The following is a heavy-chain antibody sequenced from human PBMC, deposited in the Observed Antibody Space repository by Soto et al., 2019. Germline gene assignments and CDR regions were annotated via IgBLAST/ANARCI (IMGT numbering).Heavy chain of an antibody. CDR1: GGSISSYY. J-gene: IGHJ6*02. Sequence: QVPLQESGPGLVKPSETLSLTCTVSGGSISSYYWSWIRQPPGKGLEWIGYIYYSGSTNYNPSLKSRVTISVDTSKNQFSLKLSSVTAADTAVYYCARDSVAGLAYYYYGMDVWGQGTTVTVSS. V-gene: IGHV4-59*01. CDR3: ARDSVAGLAYYYYGMDV. D-gene: IGHD6-19*01. CDR2: IYYSGST.